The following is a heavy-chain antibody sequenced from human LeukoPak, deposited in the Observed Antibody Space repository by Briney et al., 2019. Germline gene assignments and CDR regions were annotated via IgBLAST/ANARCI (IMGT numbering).Heavy chain of an antibody. J-gene: IGHJ4*02. CDR1: GGSISSYH. CDR2: IYYSGST. CDR3: ARHQYDSSGYPKANYFDY. Sequence: SETLSLTCTVSGGSISSYHWSWIRQPPGKGLEWIGYIYYSGSTNYNPSLKSRVTISVDTSKNPFSLKLSSVTAADTAVYYCARHQYDSSGYPKANYFDYWGQGTLVTVSS. V-gene: IGHV4-59*08. D-gene: IGHD3-22*01.